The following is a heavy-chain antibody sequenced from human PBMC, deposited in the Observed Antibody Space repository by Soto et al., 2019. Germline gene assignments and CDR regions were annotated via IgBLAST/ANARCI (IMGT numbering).Heavy chain of an antibody. J-gene: IGHJ4*02. Sequence: ASVKVSCKASGYTFTSYGISWVSQAPGQRLEWMGWINAGNGNTKYSQKFQGRVTITRDTSASTAYMELSSLRSEDTAVYYCARAVAVAADLDYWGQGTLVTVSS. CDR1: GYTFTSYG. CDR3: ARAVAVAADLDY. D-gene: IGHD6-19*01. CDR2: INAGNGNT. V-gene: IGHV1-3*01.